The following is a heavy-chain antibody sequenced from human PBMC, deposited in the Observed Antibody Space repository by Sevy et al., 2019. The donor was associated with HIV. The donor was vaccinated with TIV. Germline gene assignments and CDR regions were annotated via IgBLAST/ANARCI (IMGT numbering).Heavy chain of an antibody. V-gene: IGHV4-31*03. J-gene: IGHJ5*02. Sequence: SDTLSLTCTVSGGSISSGGYYWSWIRQHPGKGLEWIGYIYYSGSTYYNPSLKSRVTISVDTSKNQFSLKLSSVTAADTAVYYCARVVVPAAIRGEYNWFDPWGQGTLVTVSS. CDR1: GGSISSGGYY. D-gene: IGHD2-2*02. CDR2: IYYSGST. CDR3: ARVVVPAAIRGEYNWFDP.